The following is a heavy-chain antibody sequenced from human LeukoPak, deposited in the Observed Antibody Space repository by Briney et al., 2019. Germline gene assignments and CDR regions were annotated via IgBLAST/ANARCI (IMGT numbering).Heavy chain of an antibody. Sequence: SETLSLTCTVSGGSISSYYWSWIRQPPGKGLEWIANIYHTGSTNYNPSLSSRVTISIDTAKNQFSLKLNSVTAADTAVYYCARRGRNSSGWQDYLWGEGTLVTVSS. CDR1: GGSISSYY. CDR2: IYHTGST. J-gene: IGHJ4*02. CDR3: ARRGRNSSGWQDYL. V-gene: IGHV4-59*01. D-gene: IGHD6-25*01.